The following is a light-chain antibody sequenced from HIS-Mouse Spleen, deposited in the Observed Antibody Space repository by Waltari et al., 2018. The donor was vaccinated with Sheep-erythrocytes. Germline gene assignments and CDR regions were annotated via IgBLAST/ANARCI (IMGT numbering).Light chain of an antibody. J-gene: IGLJ2*01. Sequence: QSALTQPASVSGSPGQSITISCTGTSSDVGGYNYVSWYQQHPGKAPKLMIYEVSNLPSGLSNRFSGSKSGNTASLTISGLQAEDEADYYCSSYTSSSTPVVFGGGTKLTVL. CDR3: SSYTSSSTPVV. CDR1: SSDVGGYNY. V-gene: IGLV2-14*01. CDR2: EVS.